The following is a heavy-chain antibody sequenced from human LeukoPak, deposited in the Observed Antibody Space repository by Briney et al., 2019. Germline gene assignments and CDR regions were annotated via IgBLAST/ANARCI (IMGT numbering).Heavy chain of an antibody. CDR2: ISGSGGST. Sequence: GGSLRPSCAASGFTFSSYAMSWVRQAPGKGLEWVSAISGSGGSTYYADSVKGRFTISRDNSKNTLYLQMNSLRAEDTAVYYCAKHWNYYYYGMDVWGQGTTVTVSS. D-gene: IGHD3-3*01. CDR3: AKHWNYYYYGMDV. J-gene: IGHJ6*02. CDR1: GFTFSSYA. V-gene: IGHV3-23*01.